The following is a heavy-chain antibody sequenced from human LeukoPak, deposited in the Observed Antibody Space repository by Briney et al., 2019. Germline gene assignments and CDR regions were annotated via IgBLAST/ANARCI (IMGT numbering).Heavy chain of an antibody. D-gene: IGHD5-12*01. Sequence: PSETLSLTCTVSGGSISSSSYYWGWIRQPPGKGLEWIGSIYYTGNTYYSPPFKSRVTISVDTSKNRFSLTLNSVTAADTAVYYCASTTYRGYDFFDHWGPGSLVTVSS. V-gene: IGHV4-39*01. CDR3: ASTTYRGYDFFDH. CDR1: GGSISSSSYY. CDR2: IYYTGNT. J-gene: IGHJ5*02.